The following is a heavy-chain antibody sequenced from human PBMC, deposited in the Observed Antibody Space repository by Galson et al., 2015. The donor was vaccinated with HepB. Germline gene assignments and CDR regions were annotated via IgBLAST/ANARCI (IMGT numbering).Heavy chain of an antibody. Sequence: SLRLSCAASGFTFSSYAMSWVRQAPGKGLEWVSAISGSGGSTSYADSVKGRFTISRDNPKNTLYLQMNSLRAEDTAVYYCAKDLWSSTWYPDYWGQGTLVTVSS. CDR1: GFTFSSYA. D-gene: IGHD6-13*01. CDR2: ISGSGGST. J-gene: IGHJ4*02. V-gene: IGHV3-23*01. CDR3: AKDLWSSTWYPDY.